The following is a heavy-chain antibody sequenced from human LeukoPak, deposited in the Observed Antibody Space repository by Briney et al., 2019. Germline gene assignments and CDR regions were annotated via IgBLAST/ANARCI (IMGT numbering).Heavy chain of an antibody. Sequence: GGSLRLSCAASGFTFSDSTMNWVRQAPGKGLEWVSSISSSGSYIFYADSVKGRFTISRDNAKNSLYLQMDSLRVEDTAVYYCARGDWFDPRGQGTLVTVSS. CDR3: ARGDWFDP. CDR2: ISSSGSYI. V-gene: IGHV3-21*01. CDR1: GFTFSDST. J-gene: IGHJ5*02.